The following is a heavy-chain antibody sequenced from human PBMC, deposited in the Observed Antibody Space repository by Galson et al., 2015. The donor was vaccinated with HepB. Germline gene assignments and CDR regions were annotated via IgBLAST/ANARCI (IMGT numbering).Heavy chain of an antibody. CDR3: TTGTSVDSSGWSPRRY. CDR1: GFTFSNAW. J-gene: IGHJ4*02. V-gene: IGHV3-15*01. CDR2: IKIKTDGGTT. D-gene: IGHD6-19*01. Sequence: SLRLSCAASGFTFSNAWMSWVRQAPGKGLEWVGRIKIKTDGGTTDYAAPVKGRFTISRDDSKNTLYLQMNSLKTEDTAVYYCTTGTSVDSSGWSPRRYSGPGTLVPASS.